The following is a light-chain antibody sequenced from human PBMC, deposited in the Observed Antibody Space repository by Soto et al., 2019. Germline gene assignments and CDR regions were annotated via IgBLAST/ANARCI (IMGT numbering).Light chain of an antibody. J-gene: IGKJ5*01. CDR2: GAS. CDR1: QSVSSY. V-gene: IGKV3-11*01. CDR3: QQRSNWPQIT. Sequence: EIVLTQSPATLSLSPGERATLSCRASQSVSSYLAWYQQKPGQAPRLLIYGASSRATGIPDRFSGSGSGTDFTLTISRLEPEDFAVYYCQQRSNWPQITFGQGTRLEIK.